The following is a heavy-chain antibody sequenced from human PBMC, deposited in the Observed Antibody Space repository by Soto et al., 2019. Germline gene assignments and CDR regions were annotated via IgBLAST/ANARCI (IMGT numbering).Heavy chain of an antibody. J-gene: IGHJ4*01. Sequence: QITLKESGPTLVNPTQTLTLTCTFSGFSLNTNGVGVGWVRQPPGKALEWLGIIYWDDDKRYSPSLRTRLSITKDTTKNHVGLIMTNAEFAASATYYCAHSRDDFNFRLGVDFCGHGTLLPVSS. CDR3: AHSRDDFNFRLGVDF. D-gene: IGHD3-10*01. V-gene: IGHV2-5*02. CDR2: IYWDDDK. CDR1: GFSLNTNGVG.